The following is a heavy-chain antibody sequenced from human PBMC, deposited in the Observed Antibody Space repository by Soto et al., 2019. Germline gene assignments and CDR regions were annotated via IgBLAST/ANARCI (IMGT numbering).Heavy chain of an antibody. J-gene: IGHJ4*02. Sequence: PSETLSLTCAVYGGSFSGYYWSWIRQPPGKGLEWIGEINHSGSTNYNPSLKSRVTISVDTSKNQFSLKLSSVTAADTAVYYCARAGRYYYDSRGFDYWGQGTLVTVSS. CDR2: INHSGST. D-gene: IGHD3-22*01. CDR1: GGSFSGYY. V-gene: IGHV4-34*01. CDR3: ARAGRYYYDSRGFDY.